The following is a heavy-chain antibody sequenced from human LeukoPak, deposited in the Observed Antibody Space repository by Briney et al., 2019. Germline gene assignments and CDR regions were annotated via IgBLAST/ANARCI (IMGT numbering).Heavy chain of an antibody. V-gene: IGHV3-30*03. CDR1: GFTFSSYG. J-gene: IGHJ5*02. CDR2: ISYDGSNK. Sequence: GGSLRLSCAASGFTFSSYGMHWVRQAPGKGLGWVAVISYDGSNKYYADSVKGRFTISRDNSKNTLYLQMNSLRAEDTAVYYCATKALTDYYGSDYAVFDPWGQGTLVTVSS. CDR3: ATKALTDYYGSDYAVFDP. D-gene: IGHD3-10*01.